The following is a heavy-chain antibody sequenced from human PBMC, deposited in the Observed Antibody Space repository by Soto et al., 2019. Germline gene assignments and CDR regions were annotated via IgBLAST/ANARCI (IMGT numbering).Heavy chain of an antibody. Sequence: EVQLLESGGGLVQPGGSLRLSCAASEFTFSNYAMSWVRQAPGKGLEWVSAISGSGGSTFYADSVKGRFTISRDNSKNTLYLQMDSLRAEDTAVYYCAKCGLWSGYPPEYWGQGTLVTVSS. CDR3: AKCGLWSGYPPEY. J-gene: IGHJ4*02. CDR1: EFTFSNYA. CDR2: ISGSGGST. V-gene: IGHV3-23*01. D-gene: IGHD3-3*01.